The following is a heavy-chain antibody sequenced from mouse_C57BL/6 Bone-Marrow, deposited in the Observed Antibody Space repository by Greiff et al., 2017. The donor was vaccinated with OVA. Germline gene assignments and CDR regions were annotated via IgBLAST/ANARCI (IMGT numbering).Heavy chain of an antibody. J-gene: IGHJ1*03. D-gene: IGHD1-1*01. V-gene: IGHV5-16*01. Sequence: EVQLVESEGGLVQPGSSMKLSCTASGFTFSDYYMAWVRQVPEKGLEWVANINYDGSSTYYLDSLKSRFIISRDNAKNILYLQMSSLKSEDTATYYCARGNGSSYWYFDVWGTGTTVTVSS. CDR1: GFTFSDYY. CDR2: INYDGSST. CDR3: ARGNGSSYWYFDV.